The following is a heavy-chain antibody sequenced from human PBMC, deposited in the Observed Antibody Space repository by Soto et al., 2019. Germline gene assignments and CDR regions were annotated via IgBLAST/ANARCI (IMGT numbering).Heavy chain of an antibody. Sequence: SETLSLTCTFSGGSISSYYWSWIRQPPGKGLEWIGYIYYSGSTNYNPSLKSRVTISVDTSKNQFSLKLSSVTAADTAVYYCARRYGAYFYYWGQGTLLPVSS. CDR2: IYYSGST. CDR1: GGSISSYY. CDR3: ARRYGAYFYY. J-gene: IGHJ4*02. V-gene: IGHV4-59*01. D-gene: IGHD4-17*01.